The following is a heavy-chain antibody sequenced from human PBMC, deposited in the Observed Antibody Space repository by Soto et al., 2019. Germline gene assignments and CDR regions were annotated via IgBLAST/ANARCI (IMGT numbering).Heavy chain of an antibody. V-gene: IGHV4-4*07. CDR2: IYTSGST. D-gene: IGHD2-2*01. J-gene: IGHJ5*02. CDR3: ARDSGGYCSSTSCYSDWFDP. Sequence: PSETLSLTCTVSGGSISSYYWSWIRQPAGKGLEWIGRIYTSGSTNYNPSLKSRVTMSVDTSKNQFPLKLSSVTAADTAVYYCARDSGGYCSSTSCYSDWFDPWGQGTLVTVSS. CDR1: GGSISSYY.